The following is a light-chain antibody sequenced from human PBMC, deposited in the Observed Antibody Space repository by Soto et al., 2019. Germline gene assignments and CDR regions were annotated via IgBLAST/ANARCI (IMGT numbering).Light chain of an antibody. CDR3: QQYYSTPPT. J-gene: IGKJ1*01. CDR2: WAS. Sequence: DIVMTQSPDSLAVSLGERATINCKSSQSVLYSSNNKNYLAWYQQKPGQPPKLLIYWASTRESGVPDRFSGSGSGTDFTLTISSPQTEDVAVYYCQQYYSTPPTFGQGTKVEIK. CDR1: QSVLYSSNNKNY. V-gene: IGKV4-1*01.